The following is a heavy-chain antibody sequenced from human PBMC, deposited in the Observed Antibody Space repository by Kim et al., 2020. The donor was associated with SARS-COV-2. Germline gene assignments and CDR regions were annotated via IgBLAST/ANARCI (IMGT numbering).Heavy chain of an antibody. J-gene: IGHJ6*02. CDR1: GYTFTSFY. Sequence: ASVKVSCKASGYTFTSFYIHWVRQAPGQGLEWMGLINPSNGGTSYPQKFQGRVTMTRDTSTSTVYMELSSLKSEDTAVYSCARVPPLSRRSGSYWDGSFYYGLDVWGQGTTVTVSS. V-gene: IGHV1-46*01. CDR2: INPSNGGT. D-gene: IGHD3-10*01. CDR3: ARVPPLSRRSGSYWDGSFYYGLDV.